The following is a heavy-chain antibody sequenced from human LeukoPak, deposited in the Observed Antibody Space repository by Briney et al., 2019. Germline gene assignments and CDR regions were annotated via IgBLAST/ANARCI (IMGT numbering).Heavy chain of an antibody. V-gene: IGHV1-8*01. J-gene: IGHJ4*02. CDR3: ARDGVVNRADY. CDR2: MNPNSGNT. Sequence: ASVKVSCKASGYTFTSYDINWVRQATGQGLEWMGWMNPNSGNTGYAQKFRGGVTMTRNTSISTAYMELSSLRSEDTAVYYCARDGVVNRADYWGQGTLVTVSS. D-gene: IGHD3-3*01. CDR1: GYTFTSYD.